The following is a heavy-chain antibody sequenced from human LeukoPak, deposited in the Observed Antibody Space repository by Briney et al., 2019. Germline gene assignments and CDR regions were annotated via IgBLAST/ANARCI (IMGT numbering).Heavy chain of an antibody. J-gene: IGHJ5*02. D-gene: IGHD3-3*01. Sequence: ASVKASCKASGYTFTSYDINWVRQATGQGLEWMGWMNPNSGNTGYAQKFQGRVTITRNTSISTAYMELSSLRSEDTAVYYCARAGEYYDFWSGPRGGWFDPWGQGTLVTVSS. CDR3: ARAGEYYDFWSGPRGGWFDP. CDR1: GYTFTSYD. V-gene: IGHV1-8*03. CDR2: MNPNSGNT.